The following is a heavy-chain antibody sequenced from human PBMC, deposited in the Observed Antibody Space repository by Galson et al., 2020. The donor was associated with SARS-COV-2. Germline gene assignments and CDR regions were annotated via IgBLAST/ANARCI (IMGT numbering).Heavy chain of an antibody. CDR3: ARDPSDWTFFDY. CDR2: TYYRSKWNN. Sequence: SQTLSLTCAISGDNVSSNRAAWNWIRQSPSRGLEWLGRTYYRSKWNNDYAVSMKGRLIINADTSENQFSLQLDSVTPEDTAVYYCARDPSDWTFFDYGGQGTLVTVSS. J-gene: IGHJ4*02. D-gene: IGHD1-1*01. V-gene: IGHV6-1*01. CDR1: GDNVSSNRAA.